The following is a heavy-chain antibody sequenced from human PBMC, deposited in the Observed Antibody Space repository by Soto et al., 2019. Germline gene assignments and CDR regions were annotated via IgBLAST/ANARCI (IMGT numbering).Heavy chain of an antibody. J-gene: IGHJ4*02. Sequence: QVQLVQSGAEVKKPGASVKVSCKASGYTFTSYAMHWVRQAPGQRLEWMGWINAGNGNTKYSQKFQGRVTITRDTSASTAYMGLSSLRSEDTAVYYCAREISRYWGQGTLVTVSS. V-gene: IGHV1-3*01. D-gene: IGHD2-15*01. CDR3: AREISRY. CDR1: GYTFTSYA. CDR2: INAGNGNT.